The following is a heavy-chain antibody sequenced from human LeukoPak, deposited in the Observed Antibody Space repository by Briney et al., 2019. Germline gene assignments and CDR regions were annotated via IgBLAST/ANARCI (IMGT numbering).Heavy chain of an antibody. V-gene: IGHV1-2*02. CDR2: INPNNGAT. CDR1: GYTFTAYF. Sequence: ASVKVSCKASGYTFTAYFIHWVRQAPGQGLEWVGWINPNNGATAYAQKFHNSVTMTRDTSISTVYMELSTLRSDDSAAYYCVRGPNHGAFDVWGQGTVVTVSS. CDR3: VRGPNHGAFDV. J-gene: IGHJ3*01.